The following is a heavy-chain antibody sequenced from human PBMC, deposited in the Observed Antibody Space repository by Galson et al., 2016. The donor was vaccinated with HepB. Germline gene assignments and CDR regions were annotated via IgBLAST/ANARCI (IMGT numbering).Heavy chain of an antibody. J-gene: IGHJ3*01. Sequence: ALVKPTQTLTLTCTVSGFSLSSARMGVSWIRQPPGKALEWLAQIFWNDEESYSTSLKSRLTISKDTSKNQVVLSMTNMDPVDTATYYCARIHLNALSGRPDAFDVWGQGTVVIVSS. CDR1: GFSLSSARMG. CDR2: IFWNDEE. V-gene: IGHV2-26*02. CDR3: ARIHLNALSGRPDAFDV. D-gene: IGHD1-26*01.